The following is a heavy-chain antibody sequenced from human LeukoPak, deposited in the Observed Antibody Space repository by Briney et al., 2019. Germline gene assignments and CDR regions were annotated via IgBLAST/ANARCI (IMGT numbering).Heavy chain of an antibody. CDR1: GFTFADHA. V-gene: IGHV3-9*01. CDR2: INWSGDFI. D-gene: IGHD3-22*01. J-gene: IGHJ5*01. CDR3: VKGDTSSVSLGFDS. Sequence: PGRSLRLSCAASGFTFADHAMHWVRQVPGRGLDWVSGINWSGDFIAYATSVKGRFTISRDDAKKSLYLQMNSLRPEDTAFYYCVKGDTSSVSLGFDSWGQGTLVTVSS.